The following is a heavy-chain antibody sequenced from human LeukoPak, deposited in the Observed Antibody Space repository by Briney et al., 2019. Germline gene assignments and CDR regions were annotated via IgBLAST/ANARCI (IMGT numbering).Heavy chain of an antibody. D-gene: IGHD6-19*01. Sequence: PSETLSLTCAVYGGSFSGYYWSLIRQPPGKGLEWIGESNHSGSTNYNPSLKSRVTISVDTSKNQFSLKLSSVTAADTAVYYCARAYSSGWYLRVPYFDYWGQGTLVTVSS. CDR2: SNHSGST. CDR3: ARAYSSGWYLRVPYFDY. J-gene: IGHJ4*02. CDR1: GGSFSGYY. V-gene: IGHV4-34*01.